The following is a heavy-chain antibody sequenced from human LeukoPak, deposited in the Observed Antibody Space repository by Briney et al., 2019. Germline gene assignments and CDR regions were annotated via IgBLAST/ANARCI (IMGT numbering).Heavy chain of an antibody. CDR3: ARNRYDYIWGSYRLFYAFDI. D-gene: IGHD3-16*02. J-gene: IGHJ3*02. CDR2: INHSGST. Sequence: SETLSLTCAVYGGSFSGYYWSWIRQPPGKGLEWIGEINHSGSTNHNPSLKSRVTISVDTSKNQFSLKLSSVTAADTAVYYCARNRYDYIWGSYRLFYAFDIWGQGTMVTVSS. CDR1: GGSFSGYY. V-gene: IGHV4-34*01.